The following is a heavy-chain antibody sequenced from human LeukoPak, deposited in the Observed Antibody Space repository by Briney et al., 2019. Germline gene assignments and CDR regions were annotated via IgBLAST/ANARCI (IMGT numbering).Heavy chain of an antibody. J-gene: IGHJ4*02. D-gene: IGHD1-26*01. CDR2: IYYSGST. V-gene: IGHV4-39*01. Sequence: SETLSLTCTVSGGSISSSSYYWGWIRQPPGKGLEWIGSIYYSGSTYYNPSLKSRVTISVDTSKNQFSLKLSSVTAADTAVYYCASLKASGSYYTLPDYFDYWGQGTLVTVSS. CDR3: ASLKASGSYYTLPDYFDY. CDR1: GGSISSSSYY.